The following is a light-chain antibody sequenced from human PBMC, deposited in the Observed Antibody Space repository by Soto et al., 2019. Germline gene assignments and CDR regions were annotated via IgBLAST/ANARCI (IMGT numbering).Light chain of an antibody. Sequence: DLAMTQSPASLSASVGDRVTITCRASQGIRYYLAWFQQKPGKAPKSLIYASSSLQSGVPSRFSDSGSATDCTLTITGRHSEDFATYYCQQYDRCPPTFGPGTTVDI. CDR1: QGIRYY. J-gene: IGKJ3*01. CDR2: ASS. V-gene: IGKV1-16*01. CDR3: QQYDRCPPT.